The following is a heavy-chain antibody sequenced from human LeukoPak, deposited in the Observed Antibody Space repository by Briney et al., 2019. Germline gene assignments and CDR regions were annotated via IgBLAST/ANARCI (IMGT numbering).Heavy chain of an antibody. CDR1: GFTFSDYY. CDR2: ISSSSSYT. CDR3: ARAAVTAIRDWLDP. Sequence: GGSLRLSCAASGFTFSDYYMSWIRQAPGKGLEWVSYISSSSSYTNYADSVKGRFTMSRDNAKNSLYLQMNSLRSEDTAVYFCARAAVTAIRDWLDPWGQGTLVTVSS. V-gene: IGHV3-11*06. J-gene: IGHJ5*02. D-gene: IGHD2-21*02.